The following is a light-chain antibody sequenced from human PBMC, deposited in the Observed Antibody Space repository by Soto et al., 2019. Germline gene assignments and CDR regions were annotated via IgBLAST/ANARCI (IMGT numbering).Light chain of an antibody. CDR1: QSISSY. V-gene: IGKV1-39*01. CDR3: QQSYSIPQT. Sequence: DIPMTQSPSSLFAFVGDRVTITCRASQSISSYLNWYQQKPGKAPKLLIYAASSLRTGVPSRFSGSGSGTDFTLTISSLQPEDFATYYCQQSYSIPQTFGQGTKVEIK. J-gene: IGKJ1*01. CDR2: AAS.